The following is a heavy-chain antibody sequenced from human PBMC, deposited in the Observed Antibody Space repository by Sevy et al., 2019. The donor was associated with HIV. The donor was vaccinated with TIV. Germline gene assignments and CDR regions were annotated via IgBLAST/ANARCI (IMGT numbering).Heavy chain of an antibody. Sequence: SETLSLTCTVSGYSISSGYYWGWIRQSPGMGLEWIGSFYVGGSTYYNPSLNSRVTLSPDSSKNQFSLRLNSVTAADTAVYFCVRLVTAVVYYFDYWGQGTLVTVSS. CDR3: VRLVTAVVYYFDY. CDR2: FYVGGST. V-gene: IGHV4-38-2*02. D-gene: IGHD5-18*01. J-gene: IGHJ4*02. CDR1: GYSISSGYY.